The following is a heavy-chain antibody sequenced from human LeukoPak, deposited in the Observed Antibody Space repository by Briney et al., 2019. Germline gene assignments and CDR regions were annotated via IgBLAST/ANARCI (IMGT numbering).Heavy chain of an antibody. J-gene: IGHJ4*02. CDR1: GYTLTDYY. CDR3: ARGLVGANDY. Sequence: ASVKVSCKASGYTLTDYYMHWVRQAPGQGLEWMGRINPNSGGTNYAQKFQGRVTMTRDTSISTAYMELSRLRSADTAVYYCARGLVGANDYWGQGTLVTVSS. V-gene: IGHV1-2*06. D-gene: IGHD1-26*01. CDR2: INPNSGGT.